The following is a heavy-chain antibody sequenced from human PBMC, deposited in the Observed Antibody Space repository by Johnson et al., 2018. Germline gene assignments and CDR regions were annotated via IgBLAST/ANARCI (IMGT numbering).Heavy chain of an antibody. CDR2: IYYSGSS. Sequence: QVQLQESGPGLVKPSETLSLTCTVSGVSISGHYWTWIRQPPGKGLEWIGYIYYSGSSNYNPSLRSRLTISVDTSKNQFSLNLSSVTAADTAVYYCARGGTLAARYYPYYRDVWGKGTTVTVSS. J-gene: IGHJ6*03. CDR1: GVSISGHY. V-gene: IGHV4-59*11. D-gene: IGHD2-15*01. CDR3: ARGGTLAARYYPYYRDV.